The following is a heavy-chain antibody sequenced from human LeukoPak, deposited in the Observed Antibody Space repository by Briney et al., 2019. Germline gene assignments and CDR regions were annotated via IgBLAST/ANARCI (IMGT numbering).Heavy chain of an antibody. D-gene: IGHD3-10*01. Sequence: PGGSLRLSCAASGFTFSSYWMSWVRQAPGKGLEWVANIKQDGSEKCYVDSVKGRFTISRDNAKNSLYLQMNSLRAEDTAAYYCARGARGDYYYYMDVWGKGTTVTVSS. J-gene: IGHJ6*03. CDR1: GFTFSSYW. CDR2: IKQDGSEK. CDR3: ARGARGDYYYYMDV. V-gene: IGHV3-7*04.